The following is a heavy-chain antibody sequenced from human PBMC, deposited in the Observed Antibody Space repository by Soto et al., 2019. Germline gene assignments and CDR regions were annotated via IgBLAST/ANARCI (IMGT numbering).Heavy chain of an antibody. Sequence: SETLSLTCAVYGGSFSGYYWSWIRQPPGKGLEWIGEINHSGSTNYNPSLKSRVTISVDTSKNQFSLKLSSVTAADTAVYYCARADDFWSGSMLAFDYWGQGTLVTVSS. CDR3: ARADDFWSGSMLAFDY. J-gene: IGHJ4*02. CDR2: INHSGST. V-gene: IGHV4-34*01. D-gene: IGHD3-3*01. CDR1: GGSFSGYY.